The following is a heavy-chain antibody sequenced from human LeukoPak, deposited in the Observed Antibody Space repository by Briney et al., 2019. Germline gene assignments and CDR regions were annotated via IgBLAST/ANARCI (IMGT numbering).Heavy chain of an antibody. J-gene: IGHJ4*02. CDR2: IWYDGSNK. Sequence: GGSLRLSCAASGFTFSSYGMRWVRQAPGKGLEWVAVIWYDGSNKYYADSVKGRFTISRDNSKNTLYLQMNSLRAEDTAVYYCATGYCSGGSCYPPTYWGQGTLVTVSS. CDR3: ATGYCSGGSCYPPTY. V-gene: IGHV3-33*01. CDR1: GFTFSSYG. D-gene: IGHD2-15*01.